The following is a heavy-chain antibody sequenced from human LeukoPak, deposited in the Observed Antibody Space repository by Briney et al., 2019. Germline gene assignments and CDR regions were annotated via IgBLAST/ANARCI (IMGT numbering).Heavy chain of an antibody. J-gene: IGHJ4*02. V-gene: IGHV3-30-3*01. CDR2: ISYDGSNK. D-gene: IGHD1-26*01. CDR3: ARAYWDP. Sequence: GRSLRLSCAASGFTFSSYAMHWVRQAPGKGLEWVAVISYDGSNKYYADSVKGRFTISRDNSKNTLYLQMNSLRAEDTAVHYCARAYWDPWGQGTLVTVSS. CDR1: GFTFSSYA.